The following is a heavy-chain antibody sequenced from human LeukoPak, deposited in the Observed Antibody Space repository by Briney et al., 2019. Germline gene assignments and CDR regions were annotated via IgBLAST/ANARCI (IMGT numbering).Heavy chain of an antibody. J-gene: IGHJ4*02. CDR3: ARRAGSGWYFDY. D-gene: IGHD6-19*01. CDR2: IHYSGTT. CDR1: GGXITSYY. Sequence: SETLSLTCTVSGGXITSYYCSWIRQPPGKGLEWIGYIHYSGTTNYNPSLKSRVTISVDTSKDQFSLKLNSVTAADTAVYYCARRAGSGWYFDYWGQGTLVTVSS. V-gene: IGHV4-59*08.